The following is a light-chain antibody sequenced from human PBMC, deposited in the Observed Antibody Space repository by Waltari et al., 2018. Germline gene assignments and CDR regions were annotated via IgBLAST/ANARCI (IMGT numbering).Light chain of an antibody. CDR3: SSYTRRNTPSSV. CDR2: GVT. CDR1: SSDIGGYDY. V-gene: IGLV2-14*01. Sequence: QSALTQPASVSGSPGQSITISCTGTSSDIGGYDYVSWYQQHPGKAPKLLISGVTNRPSGVSKRFAGSQPGNTASRAIAGLQPEDEADYYCSSYTRRNTPSSVFGTGTQVTVL. J-gene: IGLJ1*01.